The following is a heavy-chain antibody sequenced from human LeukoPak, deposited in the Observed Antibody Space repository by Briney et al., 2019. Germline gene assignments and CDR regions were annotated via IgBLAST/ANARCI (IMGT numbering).Heavy chain of an antibody. CDR2: INWNGAST. J-gene: IGHJ4*02. Sequence: PGGSLRLSCEASGFTFDDYGMSWVRQAPGRGLEWVSGINWNGASTGYADSVKGRFTISRDNAKNSLYLQMSSLRTEDTALYYCAGDRFGDYGALCDYWGQGTLVTVSS. CDR3: AGDRFGDYGALCDY. D-gene: IGHD4-17*01. CDR1: GFTFDDYG. V-gene: IGHV3-20*04.